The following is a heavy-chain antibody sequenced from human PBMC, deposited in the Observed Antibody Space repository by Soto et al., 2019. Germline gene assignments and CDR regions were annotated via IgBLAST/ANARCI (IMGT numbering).Heavy chain of an antibody. CDR2: INHSGST. CDR1: GGTFSGYY. D-gene: IGHD5-12*01. J-gene: IGHJ4*01. Sequence: PSETLSLTCAVYGGTFSGYYWSWIRQPPGKGLEWIGEINHSGSTNYNPSLKSRVTISVETSKNQFSLKLSSVTAADTAVYFCARCFGSLQLQYYFDYWGQGTLVTVSS. V-gene: IGHV4-34*01. CDR3: ARCFGSLQLQYYFDY.